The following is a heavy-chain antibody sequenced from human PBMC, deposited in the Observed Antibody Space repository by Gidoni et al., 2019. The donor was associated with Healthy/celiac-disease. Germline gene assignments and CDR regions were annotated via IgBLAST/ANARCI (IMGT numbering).Heavy chain of an antibody. D-gene: IGHD3-10*01. CDR2: ISYDGSNK. Sequence: QVQLVESGGGLVQPGRSLRLSCAASGLTCSSYARHGVRQAPGKGLEWVAVISYDGSNKYYADSVKGRFTISRDNSKNPLYLQMNSLRAEDTAVYYCARDLYYYGSGSYNLGYWGQGTLVTVSS. CDR1: GLTCSSYA. V-gene: IGHV3-30-3*01. CDR3: ARDLYYYGSGSYNLGY. J-gene: IGHJ4*02.